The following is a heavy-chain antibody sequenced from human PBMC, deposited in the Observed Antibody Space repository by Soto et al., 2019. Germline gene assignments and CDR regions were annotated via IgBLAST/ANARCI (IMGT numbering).Heavy chain of an antibody. CDR3: ARQGSLGIQFDY. V-gene: IGHV4-39*01. D-gene: IGHD6-13*01. CDR1: GGSISSSSYY. Sequence: QLQLQESGPGLLKPSETLSLTCTVSGGSISSSSYYWGWIRQPPGKGLEWIGSIYYSGSTYYNPSLKSRVTISVDTSKNQFSLKLSSVTAADTAVYYCARQGSLGIQFDYWGQGTLVTVSS. CDR2: IYYSGST. J-gene: IGHJ4*02.